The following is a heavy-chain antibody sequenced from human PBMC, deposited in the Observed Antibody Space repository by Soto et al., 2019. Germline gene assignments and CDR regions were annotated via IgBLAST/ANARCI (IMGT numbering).Heavy chain of an antibody. CDR2: IWYDGSNK. Sequence: WGSLRLSCAASGFTFSSYGMHWVRQAPGKGLEWVAVIWYDGSNKYYADSVKGRFTISRDNSKNTLYLQMNSLRAEDTAVYYCATGPGPTAFDIWGQGTMVTVSS. CDR1: GFTFSSYG. CDR3: ATGPGPTAFDI. V-gene: IGHV3-33*01. J-gene: IGHJ3*02.